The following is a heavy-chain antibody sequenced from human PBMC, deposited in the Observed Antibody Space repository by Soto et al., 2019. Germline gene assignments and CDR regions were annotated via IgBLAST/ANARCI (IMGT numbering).Heavy chain of an antibody. Sequence: PGGSLRLSCEPSGLTFSSYALHWVRQAPGKGLKWVAVVSYDGTYKYYADSVKGRFTISRDNSRNTVYLQMNSLTVEDTAVYYCARVGHYSNSSGDYYGNWCDPWGQGTRVAVSS. CDR2: VSYDGTYK. CDR1: GLTFSSYA. CDR3: ARVGHYSNSSGDYYGNWCDP. V-gene: IGHV3-30*04. J-gene: IGHJ5*02. D-gene: IGHD3-22*01.